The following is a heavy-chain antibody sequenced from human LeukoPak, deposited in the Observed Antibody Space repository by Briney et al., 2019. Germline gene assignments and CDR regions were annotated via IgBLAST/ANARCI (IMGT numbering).Heavy chain of an antibody. J-gene: IGHJ4*02. CDR2: ISSSSSYI. Sequence: KTGGSLRLSCAASGFTFSSYSMNWVRQAPGKGLEWVSSISSSSSYIYYADSVKGRFTISRDNAKNSLYLQMNSLRAEDTAVYYCARDREAAMVFDYWGQGTLVTVSS. CDR1: GFTFSSYS. V-gene: IGHV3-21*01. D-gene: IGHD5-18*01. CDR3: ARDREAAMVFDY.